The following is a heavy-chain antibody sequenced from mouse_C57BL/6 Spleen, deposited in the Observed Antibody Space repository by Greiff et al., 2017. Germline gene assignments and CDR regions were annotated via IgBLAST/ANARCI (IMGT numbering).Heavy chain of an antibody. V-gene: IGHV5-4*01. CDR3: ARDEGDPYYFDY. Sequence: EVKLMESGGGLVKPGGSLKLSCAASGFTFRSYAMSWVRQTPEKRLEWVATISDGGSYTYYPDNVKGRFTISRDNAKNNLYLQMSHLKSEDTAMYYCARDEGDPYYFDYWGQGTTLTVSS. CDR2: ISDGGSYT. CDR1: GFTFRSYA. J-gene: IGHJ2*01.